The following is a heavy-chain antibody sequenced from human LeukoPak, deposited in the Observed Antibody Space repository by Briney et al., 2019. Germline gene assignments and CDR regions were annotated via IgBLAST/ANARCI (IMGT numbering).Heavy chain of an antibody. J-gene: IGHJ6*03. CDR3: ARGYSGYGGYYYYYMDV. V-gene: IGHV3-20*04. D-gene: IGHD5-12*01. Sequence: GGSLRLSCAASGFTFDDYGMSWVRQAPGKGLEWVSGINWNGGTTGYADSVKGRFTISRDNAKNSLHLQMNSLRAEDTALYYCARGYSGYGGYYYYYMDVWGKGTTVTVSS. CDR1: GFTFDDYG. CDR2: INWNGGTT.